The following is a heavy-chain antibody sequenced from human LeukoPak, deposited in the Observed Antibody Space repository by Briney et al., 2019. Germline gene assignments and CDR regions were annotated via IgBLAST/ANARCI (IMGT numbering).Heavy chain of an antibody. D-gene: IGHD3-10*01. V-gene: IGHV1-2*02. Sequence: GASVKVSCKASGYTFAGYYMHWVRQAPGQGLEWMGWINPNSGGTNYAQRFQGRVTMTRDTSISTAYMELSRLRSDDTAVYYCARYSTMAGLDYWGQGTLVTVSS. CDR2: INPNSGGT. J-gene: IGHJ4*02. CDR3: ARYSTMAGLDY. CDR1: GYTFAGYY.